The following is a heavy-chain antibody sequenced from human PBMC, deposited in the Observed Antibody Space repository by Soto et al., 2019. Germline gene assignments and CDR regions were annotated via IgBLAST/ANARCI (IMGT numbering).Heavy chain of an antibody. CDR1: GGTFSSYA. Sequence: SVKVSCKASGGTFSSYAISWVRQAPGQGLEWMGGIIPIFGTANYAQKFQGRVTITADESTSTAYMELSSLRSEDTAVYYCARDTIAARPVDYYYGMDVWGQGTTVPVSS. V-gene: IGHV1-69*13. CDR3: ARDTIAARPVDYYYGMDV. CDR2: IIPIFGTA. D-gene: IGHD6-6*01. J-gene: IGHJ6*02.